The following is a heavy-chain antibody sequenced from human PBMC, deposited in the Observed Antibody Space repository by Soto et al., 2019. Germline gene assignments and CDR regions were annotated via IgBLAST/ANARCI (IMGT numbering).Heavy chain of an antibody. CDR1: GGSISSYY. Sequence: SETLSLTCTVSGGSISSYYWSWIQQPPGKGLEWIGYIYYRGSTNYNPSLKSRVTISVDTSKNQFSLKLSSVTAADTAVYYCARLLWSGYYTYYYYYYMDVWGKGTTVTVSS. CDR2: IYYRGST. V-gene: IGHV4-59*08. J-gene: IGHJ6*03. CDR3: ARLLWSGYYTYYYYYYMDV. D-gene: IGHD3-3*01.